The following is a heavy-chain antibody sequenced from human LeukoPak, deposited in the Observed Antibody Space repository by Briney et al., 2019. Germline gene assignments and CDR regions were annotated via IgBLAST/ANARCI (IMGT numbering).Heavy chain of an antibody. Sequence: PSETLSLTCTVSGGSISSSSYYWGWIRQPPGKGLEWIGYIYYSGSTNYNPSLKSRVTISVDTSKNQFSLKLSSVTAADTAVYYCATKGISGYYSFDYWGQGTLVTVSS. D-gene: IGHD3-22*01. CDR1: GGSISSSSYY. J-gene: IGHJ4*02. CDR2: IYYSGST. V-gene: IGHV4-61*05. CDR3: ATKGISGYYSFDY.